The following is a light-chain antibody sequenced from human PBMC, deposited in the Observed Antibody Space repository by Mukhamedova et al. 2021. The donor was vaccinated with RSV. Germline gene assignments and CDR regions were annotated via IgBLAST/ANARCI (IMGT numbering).Light chain of an antibody. CDR3: QQYGSSPRT. J-gene: IGKJ1*01. Sequence: GERATLSCRASQSVSSSYLAWYQQKPGQAPRLLIYGASSRATGIPDRFSGSGSGTDFTLTISSLEPEDFAVYYCQQYGSSPRTFGQ. CDR2: GAS. V-gene: IGKV3-20*01. CDR1: QSVSSSY.